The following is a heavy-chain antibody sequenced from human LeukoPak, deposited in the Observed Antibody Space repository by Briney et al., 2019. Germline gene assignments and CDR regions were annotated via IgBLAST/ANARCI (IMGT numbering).Heavy chain of an antibody. Sequence: GGSLRLSCAASGFTFSSYAMHWVRQAPGKGLEWVTVISYDGSNKYHADSVKGRFTISRDNSKNTLYLQMNSLRAEDTAVYFCARDLEGVGAKDYWGQGTLVTVSS. CDR2: ISYDGSNK. CDR3: ARDLEGVGAKDY. V-gene: IGHV3-30-3*01. D-gene: IGHD1-26*01. CDR1: GFTFSSYA. J-gene: IGHJ4*02.